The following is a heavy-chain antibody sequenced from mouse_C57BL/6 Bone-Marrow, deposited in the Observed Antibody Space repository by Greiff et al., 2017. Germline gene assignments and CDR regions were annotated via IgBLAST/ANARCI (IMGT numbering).Heavy chain of an antibody. Sequence: QVQLQQSGPELVKPGASVKISCKASGYSFTSYYIHWVKQRPGPGLAWIGWIYPGSGNTKYNEKFKGKATLTADTSSSTAYMQLSSLTSEDSAVYYCARGGAWFAYWGQGTLVTVSA. CDR1: GYSFTSYY. CDR2: IYPGSGNT. J-gene: IGHJ3*01. V-gene: IGHV1-66*01. CDR3: ARGGAWFAY.